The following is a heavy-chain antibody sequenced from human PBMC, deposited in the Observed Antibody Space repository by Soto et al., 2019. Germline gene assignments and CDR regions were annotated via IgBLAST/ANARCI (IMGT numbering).Heavy chain of an antibody. V-gene: IGHV1-46*01. CDR3: ARDRTHRYFDWREAFDI. CDR1: GYTFTSYY. D-gene: IGHD3-9*01. J-gene: IGHJ3*02. Sequence: GASVKVSCKASGYTFTSYYMHWVRQAPGQGLEWMGIINPSGGSTSYAQKFQGRVTMTRDTSTSTVYMELSSLRSEDTAVYYCARDRTHRYFDWREAFDIWGQGTMVTVSS. CDR2: INPSGGST.